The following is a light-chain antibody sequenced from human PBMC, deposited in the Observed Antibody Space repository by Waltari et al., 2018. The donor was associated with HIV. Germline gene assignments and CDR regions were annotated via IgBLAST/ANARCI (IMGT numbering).Light chain of an antibody. Sequence: QPLLTQSPSASGTPGQRVNISCFVTSSNFGRRSVHWSQHFPGTPPNLLIFSNTERPSGVPDRFSGSKSGTSASLAITGLHSQDEADYYCSVWDVTLNGLVFGGGTRLSVL. V-gene: IGLV1-44*01. CDR1: SSNFGRRS. CDR2: SNT. CDR3: SVWDVTLNGLV. J-gene: IGLJ2*01.